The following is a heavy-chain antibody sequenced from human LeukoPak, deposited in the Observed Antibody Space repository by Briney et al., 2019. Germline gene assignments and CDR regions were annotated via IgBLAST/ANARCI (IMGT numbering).Heavy chain of an antibody. CDR3: ARERRASYYMDV. CDR1: GFTFNTYY. J-gene: IGHJ6*03. CDR2: IKQDGTGK. V-gene: IGHV3-7*01. Sequence: GGSLRLSCAASGFTFNTYYMSWVRQAPGKGLEWVANIKQDGTGKYFVDSIKGRFTISRDSARSSLYLQMNSLRVEDTAVYYCARERRASYYMDVWGKGTTVTVSS.